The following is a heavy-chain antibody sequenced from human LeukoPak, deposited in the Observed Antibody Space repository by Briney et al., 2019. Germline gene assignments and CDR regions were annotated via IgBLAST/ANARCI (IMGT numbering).Heavy chain of an antibody. CDR1: GFTFDDYA. CDR2: ISWNSGRI. D-gene: IGHD2-15*01. V-gene: IGHV3-9*01. J-gene: IGHJ4*02. Sequence: GGSLRLSCAASGFTFDDYAMHWVRQAPGKGLEWVVGISWNSGRIGYAASVKGRFTISRDYAKNSLYLQMNSLRAEDTALYYCAKDHCSGGSCYFDYWGQGTLVTVSS. CDR3: AKDHCSGGSCYFDY.